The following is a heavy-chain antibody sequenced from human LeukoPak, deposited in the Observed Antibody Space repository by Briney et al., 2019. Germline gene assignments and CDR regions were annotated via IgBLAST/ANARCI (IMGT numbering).Heavy chain of an antibody. V-gene: IGHV6-1*01. CDR1: GDSVSTNSAA. CDR3: ARTNVYESIDF. D-gene: IGHD2/OR15-2a*01. Sequence: SQTLSLTCAISGDSVSTNSAAWSWIRQSPSRGLEGLGRTYYRSKWYSDYGVSVKSRVTIIPDTPKNQFSLQLSSVTPEDTAMYYCARTNVYESIDFWGQGTLVTVFS. J-gene: IGHJ4*02. CDR2: TYYRSKWYS.